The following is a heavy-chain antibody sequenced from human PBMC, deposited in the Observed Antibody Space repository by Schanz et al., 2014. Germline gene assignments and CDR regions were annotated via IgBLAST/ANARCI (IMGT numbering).Heavy chain of an antibody. V-gene: IGHV3-48*04. D-gene: IGHD3-10*01. CDR1: GITFSSHC. J-gene: IGHJ4*02. CDR2: ITYNGGTI. Sequence: DVHLLESGGGLVQPGGSLRLSCAASGITFSSHCFNWVRQAPGKGLEWISYITYNGGTIYYADSVKGRFTISRDNSKNSLYLQMNSLRAEDTAVYYCARIGGSVFDYWAQGTLVTVSS. CDR3: ARIGGSVFDY.